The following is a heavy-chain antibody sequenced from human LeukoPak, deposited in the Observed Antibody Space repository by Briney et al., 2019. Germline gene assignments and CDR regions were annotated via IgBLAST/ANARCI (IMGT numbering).Heavy chain of an antibody. J-gene: IGHJ4*02. CDR1: GFTFSSYG. Sequence: GRSLRLSCAASGFTFSSYGMHWVRQAPGKGLEWVAVISYDGSNKYYADSVKGRFTISRDNSKNTLYLQMNSLRAEDTAVYYCARNMVRGVVTLDYWGQGTLVTVSS. D-gene: IGHD3-10*01. CDR3: ARNMVRGVVTLDY. CDR2: ISYDGSNK. V-gene: IGHV3-30*03.